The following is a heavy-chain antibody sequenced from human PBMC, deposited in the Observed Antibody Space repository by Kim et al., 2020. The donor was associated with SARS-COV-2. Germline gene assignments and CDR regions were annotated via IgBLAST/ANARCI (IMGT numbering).Heavy chain of an antibody. D-gene: IGHD1-7*01. CDR3: ARDSNWNYSFGY. CDR2: ISYDGSNK. V-gene: IGHV3-30-3*01. Sequence: GGSLRLSCAASGFTFSSYAMHWVRQAPGKGLEWVAVISYDGSNKYYADSVKGRFTISRDNSKNTLYLQMNSLRAEDTAVYYCARDSNWNYSFGYWGQGTLVTVSS. CDR1: GFTFSSYA. J-gene: IGHJ4*02.